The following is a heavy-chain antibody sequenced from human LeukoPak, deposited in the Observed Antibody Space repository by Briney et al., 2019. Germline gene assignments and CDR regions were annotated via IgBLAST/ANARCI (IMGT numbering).Heavy chain of an antibody. CDR3: ARENCTNGVCTIDY. CDR1: GGPISSYY. V-gene: IGHV4-59*01. Sequence: AETLSLNCTVSGGPISSYYWSWIRQPPGKGLEWIGYIYYSGSTNYNPSLKSRVTISVDTSKNQFSLKLSSVTAADTAVYYCARENCTNGVCTIDYWGQGTLVTVSS. CDR2: IYYSGST. D-gene: IGHD2-8*01. J-gene: IGHJ4*02.